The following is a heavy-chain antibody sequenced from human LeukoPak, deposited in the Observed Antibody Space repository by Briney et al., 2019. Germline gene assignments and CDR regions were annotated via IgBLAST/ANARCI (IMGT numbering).Heavy chain of an antibody. CDR1: GGSFSGYY. V-gene: IGHV4-34*01. CDR3: ARGPPTVTRKKQQRTFLDYFQH. D-gene: IGHD4-17*01. Sequence: SETLSLTCAVYGGSFSGYYWSWIRQPPGKGLEWIGGINHSGSTNYNPSLKSRVTISVDTSKNQFSLKLSSLTAADTAVYYCARGPPTVTRKKQQRTFLDYFQHWGQGTLVTVSS. CDR2: INHSGST. J-gene: IGHJ1*01.